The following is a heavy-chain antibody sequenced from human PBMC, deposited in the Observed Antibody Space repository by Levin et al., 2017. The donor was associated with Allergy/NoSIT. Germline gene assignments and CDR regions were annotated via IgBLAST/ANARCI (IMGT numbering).Heavy chain of an antibody. J-gene: IGHJ5*02. CDR2: IYYSGST. CDR1: GGSVSSGSYY. D-gene: IGHD6-13*01. CDR3: ARETGSSWYWFDP. Sequence: SETLSLTCTVSGGSVSSGSYYWSWIRQPPGKGLEWIGYIYYSGSTNYNPSLKSRVTISVDTSKNQFSLKLSSVTAADTAVYYCARETGSSWYWFDPWGQGTLVTVSS. V-gene: IGHV4-61*01.